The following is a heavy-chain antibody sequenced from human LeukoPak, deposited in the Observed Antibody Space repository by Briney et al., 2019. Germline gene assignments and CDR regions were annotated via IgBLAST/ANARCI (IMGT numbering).Heavy chain of an antibody. D-gene: IGHD5-18*01. CDR3: ARNMGYTYGSDAFDI. J-gene: IGHJ3*02. CDR2: IYYSEAT. Sequence: PSETLSLTCTASGGSIRNHYWSWIRQPPGKGLEWIGYIYYSEATNYNPSLKRRVTISLDTSQQQFSLKLRSVTAADTAVYYCARNMGYTYGSDAFDIWGPGTVVTVSS. CDR1: GGSIRNHY. V-gene: IGHV4-59*11.